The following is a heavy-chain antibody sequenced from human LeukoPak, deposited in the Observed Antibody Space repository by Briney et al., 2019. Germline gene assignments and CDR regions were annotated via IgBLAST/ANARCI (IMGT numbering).Heavy chain of an antibody. Sequence: GASVKVSCKASGYTFTGYYMHWVRQAPGQGLEWMGRINPNSGGTNYAQKFQGRVTMPRDTSISTAYMELSRLRSDDTAVYYCARDRITMVRGVPSRAFDIWGQGTMVTVSS. D-gene: IGHD3-10*01. CDR1: GYTFTGYY. V-gene: IGHV1-2*06. J-gene: IGHJ3*02. CDR3: ARDRITMVRGVPSRAFDI. CDR2: INPNSGGT.